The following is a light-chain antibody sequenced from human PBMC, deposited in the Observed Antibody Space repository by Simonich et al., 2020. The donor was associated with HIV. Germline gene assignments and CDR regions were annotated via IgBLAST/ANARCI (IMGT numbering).Light chain of an antibody. J-gene: IGKJ1*01. CDR2: WAS. CDR3: QQYYRTPRT. Sequence: DIVMTQSPDSLALSLGERATINCKSSRGFLYNSHNKDYLVWYPQKPGQPPQLLIYWASTRESGVPDRCSGSGSGTDFTLTISSLQAEDVAVYYCQQYYRTPRTFGQGTKVEIK. CDR1: RGFLYNSHNKDY. V-gene: IGKV4-1*01.